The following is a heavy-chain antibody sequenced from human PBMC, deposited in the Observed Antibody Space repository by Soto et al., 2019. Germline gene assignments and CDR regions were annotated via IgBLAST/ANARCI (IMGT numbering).Heavy chain of an antibody. V-gene: IGHV1-18*01. Sequence: GPGVKEPGASVRVSCKASGYTFNSAGLAWVRQAPGQGLEWMGWISVDNGDTKYAQKFQGRVTMTTDTSTTTAYMDLRGLKPDDTAVFYCASVQSLGYCRSASCYDVFDHWGQGTLVTVSS. CDR2: ISVDNGDT. D-gene: IGHD2-2*01. J-gene: IGHJ4*02. CDR3: ASVQSLGYCRSASCYDVFDH. CDR1: GYTFNSAG.